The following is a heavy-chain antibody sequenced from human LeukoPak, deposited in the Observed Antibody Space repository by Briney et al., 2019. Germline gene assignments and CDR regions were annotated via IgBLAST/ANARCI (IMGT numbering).Heavy chain of an antibody. Sequence: PGGSLRLSCAASGFTFSNYAMHSVRQAPGKGLEWVAVISFDGNTKHSADSVKGRFTISRDSSKNTLYLQMNSLKAEDTAVYYCAKDPCSTACYTAYWGQGTLVTVSA. CDR2: ISFDGNTK. D-gene: IGHD2-2*02. J-gene: IGHJ4*02. V-gene: IGHV3-33*06. CDR1: GFTFSNYA. CDR3: AKDPCSTACYTAY.